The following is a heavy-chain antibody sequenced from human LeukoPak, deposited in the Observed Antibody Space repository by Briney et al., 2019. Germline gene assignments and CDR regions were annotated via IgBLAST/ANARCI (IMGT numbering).Heavy chain of an antibody. V-gene: IGHV3-23*01. J-gene: IGHJ3*02. Sequence: GGSLRLSCAASGFTFSSYAMSWVRQAPGKGLEWVSAISGSGGSTYYADSVKGRFTISRDNAKNSLYLQMNSLRAEDTAVYYCARDLVRFLDPVQVFDIWGQGTMVTVSS. D-gene: IGHD3-3*01. CDR3: ARDLVRFLDPVQVFDI. CDR2: ISGSGGST. CDR1: GFTFSSYA.